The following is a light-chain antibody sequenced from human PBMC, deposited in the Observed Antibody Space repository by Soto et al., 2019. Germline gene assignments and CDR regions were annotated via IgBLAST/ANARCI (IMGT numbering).Light chain of an antibody. CDR1: ISNIGSNT. V-gene: IGLV1-44*01. J-gene: IGLJ3*02. Sequence: QSVLTQPPSASGTPGQRVTISCSGSISNIGSNTVNWYQQVPGTAPKLLTYRNDQRPSGVPDRFSGSKSGTSASLAISGLRSEDEADYYCAAWDGSLNGWVFGGGTKLTVL. CDR3: AAWDGSLNGWV. CDR2: RND.